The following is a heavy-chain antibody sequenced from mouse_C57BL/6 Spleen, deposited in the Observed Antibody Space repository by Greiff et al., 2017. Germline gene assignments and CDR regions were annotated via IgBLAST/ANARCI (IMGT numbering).Heavy chain of an antibody. V-gene: IGHV1-55*01. CDR2: IYPGSGST. Sequence: QVQLQQPGAELVKPGASVTMSCKASGYTFTSDWITWVKQRPGQGLEWIGDIYPGSGSTNYNEKFKSKATLTVDTSSSTSYLQLSRLTSEASAVYYCARWNYYGNDYWGQGTTLTVSS. J-gene: IGHJ2*01. CDR1: GYTFTSDW. D-gene: IGHD2-1*01. CDR3: ARWNYYGNDY.